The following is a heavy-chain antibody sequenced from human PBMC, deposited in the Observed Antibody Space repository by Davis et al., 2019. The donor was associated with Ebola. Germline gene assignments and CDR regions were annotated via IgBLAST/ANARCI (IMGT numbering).Heavy chain of an antibody. D-gene: IGHD2-2*02. J-gene: IGHJ4*02. Sequence: GESLKISCAASGFTFSSYSMNWVRQAPGKGLEWVSSISSSSSYIYYADSLKGRFTISRDNAKNSLYLQMNSLRGEDTAFYYCAKGRTIPLALDFWGRGTLVTVSS. V-gene: IGHV3-21*04. CDR2: ISSSSSYI. CDR3: AKGRTIPLALDF. CDR1: GFTFSSYS.